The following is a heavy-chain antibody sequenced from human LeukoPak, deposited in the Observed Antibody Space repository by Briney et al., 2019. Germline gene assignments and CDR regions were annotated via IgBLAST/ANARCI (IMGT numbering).Heavy chain of an antibody. D-gene: IGHD3-22*01. J-gene: IGHJ4*02. V-gene: IGHV3-64*01. Sequence: GGSLRLSCAASGFTFSSYAMHWVRQAPGKGLEYVSAISSNGGSTYYANSVKGRFTISRDNSKNTLYLQMGSPRAEDMAVYYCATIEGSGYDYWGQGTLVTVSS. CDR1: GFTFSSYA. CDR2: ISSNGGST. CDR3: ATIEGSGYDY.